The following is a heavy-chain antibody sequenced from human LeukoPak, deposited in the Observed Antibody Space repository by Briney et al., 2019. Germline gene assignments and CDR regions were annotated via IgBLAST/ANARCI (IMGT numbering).Heavy chain of an antibody. CDR2: MNPNSGNT. CDR3: ARGDSGYDEANYYYYYMDV. D-gene: IGHD5-12*01. J-gene: IGHJ6*03. V-gene: IGHV1-8*02. Sequence: ASVKVSCKASGYTFTSYDINWVRQATGQGLEWMGWMNPNSGNTGYAQKFQGRVTITRNTSISTAYMELSSLRSEDTAVYYCARGDSGYDEANYYYYYMDVWGKGTTVTVSS. CDR1: GYTFTSYD.